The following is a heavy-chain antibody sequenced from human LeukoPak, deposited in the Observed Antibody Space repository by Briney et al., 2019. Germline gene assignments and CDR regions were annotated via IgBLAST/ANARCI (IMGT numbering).Heavy chain of an antibody. CDR2: ISAYNGNT. CDR3: ARALAYSSSWYNWFDP. V-gene: IGHV1-18*01. J-gene: IGHJ5*02. CDR1: GYTFTSYA. Sequence: GASVKVSCKASGYTFTSYAMNWVRQAPGQGLEWMGWISAYNGNTNYAQKLQGRVTMTTDTSTSTAYMELRSLRSDDTAVYYCARALAYSSSWYNWFDPWGQGTLVTVSS. D-gene: IGHD6-13*01.